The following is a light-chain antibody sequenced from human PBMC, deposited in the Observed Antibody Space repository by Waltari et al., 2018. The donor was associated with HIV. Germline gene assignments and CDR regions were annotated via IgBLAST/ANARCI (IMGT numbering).Light chain of an antibody. V-gene: IGKV1D-16*01. J-gene: IGKJ1*01. CDR3: QQYYTFPRT. CDR1: QTVRSS. Sequence: DIQITQSPPSLSPSVGKRVTITCRASQTVRSSLAWYQQRPGKAPKSLVYGASKLQTEVPSRFSAGGSGTNFSLTINGLKPEDFATYICQQYYTFPRTFGRGTRVDMK. CDR2: GAS.